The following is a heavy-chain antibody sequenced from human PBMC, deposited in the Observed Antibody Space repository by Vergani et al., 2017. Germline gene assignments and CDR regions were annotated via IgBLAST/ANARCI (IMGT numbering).Heavy chain of an antibody. CDR2: INPNSGGT. Sequence: QVQLVQSGAEVKKPGASVKVSCKASGYTFTGYYMHWVRQAPGQGLEWMGWINPNSGGTNYAQKFQGWVTMTRDTSISTGYMELSRRRSYDTAVYYCARDGARITMVRGVGGLEVWGQGTTVTVSS. D-gene: IGHD3-10*01. V-gene: IGHV1-2*04. CDR1: GYTFTGYY. J-gene: IGHJ6*02. CDR3: ARDGARITMVRGVGGLEV.